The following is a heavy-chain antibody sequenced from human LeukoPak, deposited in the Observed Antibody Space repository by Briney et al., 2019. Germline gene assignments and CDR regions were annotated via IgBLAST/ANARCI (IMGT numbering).Heavy chain of an antibody. D-gene: IGHD1-26*01. Sequence: SETLSLTCTVSGGSISSSDWWSWVRQPPGKGLEWLGQIYYSGSTNYNPSLKSRVTISVDKSKNQFSLKLSSVTAADTAVYYCARVSGSYFDYWGQGTLVTVSS. CDR3: ARVSGSYFDY. CDR1: GGSISSSDW. CDR2: IYYSGST. V-gene: IGHV4-4*02. J-gene: IGHJ4*02.